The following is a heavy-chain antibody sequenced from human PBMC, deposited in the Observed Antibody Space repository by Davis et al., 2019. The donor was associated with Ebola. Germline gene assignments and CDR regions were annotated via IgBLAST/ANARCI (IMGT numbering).Heavy chain of an antibody. J-gene: IGHJ4*02. Sequence: MPSETLSLTCTVSGGSISSYYWSWIRQPPGKGLEWIGYIYYSGSTNYNPSLKSRVTISVDTSKNQFFLKPSSVTAADTAVYYCARDGGYYYDSSGYYGLHHGSDYWGQGTLVTVSS. CDR3: ARDGGYYYDSSGYYGLHHGSDY. V-gene: IGHV4-59*12. D-gene: IGHD3-22*01. CDR1: GGSISSYY. CDR2: IYYSGST.